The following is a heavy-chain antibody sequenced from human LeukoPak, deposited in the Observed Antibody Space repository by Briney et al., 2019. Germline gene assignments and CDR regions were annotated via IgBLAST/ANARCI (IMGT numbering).Heavy chain of an antibody. J-gene: IGHJ4*02. CDR3: AAGWVCSGGSCYYYFDY. CDR1: GFTFTSSA. D-gene: IGHD2-15*01. Sequence: ASVNVSCKASGFTFTSSAMQWVRQARGQRLEWIGWIVVGSGNTNYAQKFQERVTITRDMSTGTAYMELSSLRSEDTAVYYCAAGWVCSGGSCYYYFDYWGQGTLVTVSS. V-gene: IGHV1-58*02. CDR2: IVVGSGNT.